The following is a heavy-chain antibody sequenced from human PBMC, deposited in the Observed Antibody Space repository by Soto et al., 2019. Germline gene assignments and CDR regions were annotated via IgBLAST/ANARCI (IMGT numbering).Heavy chain of an antibody. D-gene: IGHD4-4*01. CDR3: AKIGIHDYNDRSRFAY. CDR1: GFSFSYYD. Sequence: GGSLRLSCASSGFSFSYYDMHWVRQAPGRGLEWVAVISYDGSNRYYADSVKGRFTISRDNSKNTLYLQMNSLRAEDTAVYYCAKIGIHDYNDRSRFAYWGQGTLVSGSS. J-gene: IGHJ4*02. CDR2: ISYDGSNR. V-gene: IGHV3-30*18.